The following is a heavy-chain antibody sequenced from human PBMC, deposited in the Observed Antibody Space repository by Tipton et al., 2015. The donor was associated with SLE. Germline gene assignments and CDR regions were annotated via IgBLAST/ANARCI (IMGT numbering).Heavy chain of an antibody. Sequence: TLSLTCSVSGSSISSYHWGWIRQPPGKGLEWMGSIFHSGDVYYNPSLKSRVTISVDTSKNQFSLKLSSVTAADTAVYYCARGRPIGAAARLSYYYGMDVWGQGTTVTVSS. V-gene: IGHV4-38-2*02. CDR3: ARGRPIGAAARLSYYYGMDV. J-gene: IGHJ6*02. CDR1: GSSISSYH. D-gene: IGHD6-13*01. CDR2: IFHSGDV.